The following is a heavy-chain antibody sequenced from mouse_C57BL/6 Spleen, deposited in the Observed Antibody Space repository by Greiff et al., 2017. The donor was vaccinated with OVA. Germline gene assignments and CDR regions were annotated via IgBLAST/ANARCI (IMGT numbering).Heavy chain of an antibody. J-gene: IGHJ3*01. D-gene: IGHD1-1*01. CDR3: ARDYGSSPEFAY. CDR1: GYTFTDYY. CDR2: INPYNGGT. Sequence: EVQLQQSGPVLVKPGASVKMSCKASGYTFTDYYMNWVKQSHGKSLEWIGVINPYNGGTSYNQKFKGKATLTVDKSSSTAYMELNSLTSEDSAVYYCARDYGSSPEFAYWGQGTLVTVSA. V-gene: IGHV1-19*01.